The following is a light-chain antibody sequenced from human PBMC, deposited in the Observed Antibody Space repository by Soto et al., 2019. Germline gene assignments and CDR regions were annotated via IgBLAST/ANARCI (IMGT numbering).Light chain of an antibody. CDR3: CSYAGRYTWV. V-gene: IGLV2-11*01. J-gene: IGLJ3*02. Sequence: QSALTQPRSVSGSPGQSVTISCTGTSSDVGGYNYVSWYQQHPGKAPKIMIYDVSKRPSGVPDRFSGSKSGNTASLTISGLQAADEADYYCCSYAGRYTWVFGGGTKVTVL. CDR2: DVS. CDR1: SSDVGGYNY.